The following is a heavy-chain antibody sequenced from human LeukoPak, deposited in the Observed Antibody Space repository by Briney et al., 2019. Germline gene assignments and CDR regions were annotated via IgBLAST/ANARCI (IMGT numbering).Heavy chain of an antibody. J-gene: IGHJ3*02. D-gene: IGHD4-17*01. CDR2: VNPNSGNT. CDR1: GYTFTSYD. CDR3: ARVAPTDAFDI. Sequence: GASVKVSCKTSGYTFTSYDLNWVRQATGQGLEWMGWVNPNSGNTGYAQKFQGRVTMTMDPSISTAYMELSSLRSEDTAVYYCARVAPTDAFDIWGQGTMVTVSS. V-gene: IGHV1-8*01.